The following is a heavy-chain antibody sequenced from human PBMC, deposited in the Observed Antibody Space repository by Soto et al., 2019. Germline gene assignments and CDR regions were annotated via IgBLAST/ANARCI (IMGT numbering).Heavy chain of an antibody. V-gene: IGHV3-7*03. J-gene: IGHJ4*02. CDR2: IKEYGTEI. D-gene: IGHD3-16*01. CDR3: ARVVRGRDFCDSIDY. Sequence: EVQLVESGGGLVEPGGSMRLSCAASGFTFSRYWLTCVRQAAGKRLEWVANIKEYGTEIYYVDSVKGRLTTSTDNAKNALYLQMNTMRGEDTAVYYCARVVRGRDFCDSIDYWGQGSMVTVCS. CDR1: GFTFSRYW.